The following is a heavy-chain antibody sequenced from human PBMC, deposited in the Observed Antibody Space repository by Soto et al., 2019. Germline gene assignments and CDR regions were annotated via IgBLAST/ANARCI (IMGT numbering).Heavy chain of an antibody. CDR3: ARGPPLRGNVVAATWQYFDC. Sequence: QVQLVQSGAAVKKPGSSVKVSCKASGGTFSSYAISWVRQAPGQGLEWMGGIIPIFGTANYAQKFQGRVTITADESTSTAYMELSSLRSEDTAVYYCARGPPLRGNVVAATWQYFDCWGQGTLVTVSS. CDR2: IIPIFGTA. CDR1: GGTFSSYA. V-gene: IGHV1-69*12. J-gene: IGHJ4*02. D-gene: IGHD2-15*01.